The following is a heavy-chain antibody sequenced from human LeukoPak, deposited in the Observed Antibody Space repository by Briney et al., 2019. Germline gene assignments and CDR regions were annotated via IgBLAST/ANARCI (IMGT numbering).Heavy chain of an antibody. CDR1: GYTFTSYG. J-gene: IGHJ6*03. CDR2: ISAYNGNT. CDR3: AREGYSYGTRYYYYMDV. Sequence: ASVKVSCKASGYTFTSYGISWVRQAPGQGLEWMGWISAYNGNTNYAQKLQGRVTMTTDTSTSTAYMELRSLRSDDTAVYYCAREGYSYGTRYYYYMDVWGKGTTVTVSS. D-gene: IGHD5-18*01. V-gene: IGHV1-18*01.